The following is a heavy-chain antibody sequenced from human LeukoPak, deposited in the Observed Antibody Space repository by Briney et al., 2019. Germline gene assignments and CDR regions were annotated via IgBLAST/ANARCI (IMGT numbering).Heavy chain of an antibody. CDR2: INPSGGST. Sequence: ASVKVSCKASGYTFTSYYMHWVRQAPGQGLEWMGIINPSGGSTSYAQKFQGRVTMTRDMSTSTVYMELSSLRSEDTAVYYCARDRPTWRIAVAGTMYDYWGQGTLVTVSS. V-gene: IGHV1-46*01. J-gene: IGHJ4*02. CDR3: ARDRPTWRIAVAGTMYDY. D-gene: IGHD6-19*01. CDR1: GYTFTSYY.